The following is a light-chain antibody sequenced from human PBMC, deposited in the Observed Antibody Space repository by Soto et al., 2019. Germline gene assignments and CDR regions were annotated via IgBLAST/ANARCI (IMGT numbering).Light chain of an antibody. CDR2: DAS. J-gene: IGKJ4*01. V-gene: IGKV1-5*01. CDR1: QPVITS. CDR3: QQYSDYSAHGRT. Sequence: DIQLTQSPSALSASIGDRVTITCRASQPVITSLAWYQHKPGEAPKLLIYDASILQTGVPSRFSGYASGTEFTLTITSVQPDDFATYYCQQYSDYSAHGRTFGGGTKLDIK.